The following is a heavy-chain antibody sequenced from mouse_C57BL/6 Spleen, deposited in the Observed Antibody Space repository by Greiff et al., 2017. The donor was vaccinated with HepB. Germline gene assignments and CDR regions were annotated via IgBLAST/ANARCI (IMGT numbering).Heavy chain of an antibody. Sequence: VQLKESGPVLVKPGASVKMSCKASGYTFTDYYMNWVKQSHGKSLEWIGVINPYNGGTSYNQKFKGKATLTVDKSSSTAYMELNSLTSEDSAVYYCARRRGWLLHYAMDYWGQGTSVTVSS. D-gene: IGHD2-3*01. J-gene: IGHJ4*01. V-gene: IGHV1-19*01. CDR3: ARRRGWLLHYAMDY. CDR2: INPYNGGT. CDR1: GYTFTDYY.